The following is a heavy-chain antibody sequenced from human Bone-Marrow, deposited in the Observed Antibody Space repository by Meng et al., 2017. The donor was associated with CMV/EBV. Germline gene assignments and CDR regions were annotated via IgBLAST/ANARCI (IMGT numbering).Heavy chain of an antibody. J-gene: IGHJ4*02. CDR1: GFIFSGYA. CDR3: AKDSITMVRGVKAVIHYYFDY. Sequence: GESLKISCAASGFIFSGYAMHWVRQAPGKGLDWVAVISYDGSYKYHADSVKGRFTISRDNSKNTLYLQMNSLRAEDTAVYYCAKDSITMVRGVKAVIHYYFDYWGQGTLVTVSS. CDR2: ISYDGSYK. D-gene: IGHD3-10*01. V-gene: IGHV3-30*04.